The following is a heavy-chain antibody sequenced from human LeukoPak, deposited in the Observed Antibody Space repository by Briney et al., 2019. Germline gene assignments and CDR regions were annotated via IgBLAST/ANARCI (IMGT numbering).Heavy chain of an antibody. V-gene: IGHV3-74*01. J-gene: IGHJ3*02. Sequence: PGGSLSLSCAASGFTFSSYWMHWVRQAPGKGLVWVSRINSDGSSTSYADSVKGRFTISRDNAKNTLYLQMNSLRAEDTAVYYCARARAIRYFDLDAFDIWGEETGVTVSS. CDR2: INSDGSST. CDR3: ARARAIRYFDLDAFDI. CDR1: GFTFSSYW. D-gene: IGHD3-9*01.